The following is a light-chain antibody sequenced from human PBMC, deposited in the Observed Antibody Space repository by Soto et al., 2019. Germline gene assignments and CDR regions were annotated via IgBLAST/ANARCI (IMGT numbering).Light chain of an antibody. Sequence: DIVLTQSPATLSLSPGERATLSCWASQSVSDYLAWYQHKPGQAPRLLIYDASNRAPGIPARFSGSGSGTDFTLTISSLEPEDFAVYYCQQRSSWPIAFGGGTKVEI. J-gene: IGKJ4*01. CDR2: DAS. CDR1: QSVSDY. CDR3: QQRSSWPIA. V-gene: IGKV3-11*01.